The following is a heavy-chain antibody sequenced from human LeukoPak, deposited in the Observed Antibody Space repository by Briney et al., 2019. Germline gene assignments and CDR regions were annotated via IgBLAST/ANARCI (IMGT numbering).Heavy chain of an antibody. Sequence: SVKVSCKASGGTFSSYAISWVRQGPGQGLEWMGRIIPIFGTANYAQKFQGRVTITTDESTSTAYMELSSLRSEDTAVYYCARESGNDYDFWSGYYLSFDYWGQGTLVTVSS. V-gene: IGHV1-69*05. CDR3: ARESGNDYDFWSGYYLSFDY. D-gene: IGHD3-3*01. CDR1: GGTFSSYA. J-gene: IGHJ4*02. CDR2: IIPIFGTA.